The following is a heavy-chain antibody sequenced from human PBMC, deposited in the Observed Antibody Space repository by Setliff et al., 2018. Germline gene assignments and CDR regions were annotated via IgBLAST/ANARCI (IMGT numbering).Heavy chain of an antibody. D-gene: IGHD3-22*01. Sequence: TLSLTCTVSGGSISNYYWTWIRQPPGKGLDWIGYIYTSGSTNYNPSLKSRVTISVDTSKNQFSLKLSSVSAADTAVYYCARARSGDYSDSTGYLDYWGQGTLVTVSS. CDR3: ARARSGDYSDSTGYLDY. J-gene: IGHJ4*02. V-gene: IGHV4-4*08. CDR2: IYTSGST. CDR1: GGSISNYY.